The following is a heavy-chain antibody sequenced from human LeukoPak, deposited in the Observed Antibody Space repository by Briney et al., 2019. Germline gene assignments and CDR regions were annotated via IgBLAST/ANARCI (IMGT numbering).Heavy chain of an antibody. J-gene: IGHJ4*02. D-gene: IGHD6-19*01. CDR2: ISAGGGST. CDR1: GVTFSNYA. Sequence: GGSLRLSCAASGVTFSNYAMSWVRQAPGKGLEWVPAISAGGGSTYYADSVKGRFTISRDNSKNTLYLQMNSLRAEDTAVYYCANAGQTLGIAVAGTAAYWGQGTLVTVSS. V-gene: IGHV3-23*01. CDR3: ANAGQTLGIAVAGTAAY.